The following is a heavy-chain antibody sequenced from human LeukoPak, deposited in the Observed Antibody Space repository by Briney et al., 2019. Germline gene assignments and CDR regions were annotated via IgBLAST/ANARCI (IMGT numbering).Heavy chain of an antibody. CDR3: ARDHLEYRRGVYGMDV. Sequence: SLRLSCAVSVFTFSSYSMNWVREAPGKGLKSVSSISSSSSYIYYADSVKGRFTISRDNAKNSLYLQMNSLRAEDTAVYYCARDHLEYRRGVYGMDVWGQGTTVTVSS. CDR1: VFTFSSYS. D-gene: IGHD6-6*01. CDR2: ISSSSSYI. J-gene: IGHJ6*02. V-gene: IGHV3-21*01.